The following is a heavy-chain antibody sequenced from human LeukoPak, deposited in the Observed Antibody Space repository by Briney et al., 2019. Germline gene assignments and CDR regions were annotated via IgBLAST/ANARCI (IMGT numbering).Heavy chain of an antibody. CDR3: ARDRFGTTYYYYYMDV. D-gene: IGHD2/OR15-2a*01. Sequence: SETLSLTCTVSGGSISSGSYYWSWIRQPAGKGLEWIGRIYTSGSTNYNPSLKSRVTISVDTSKNQFSPKLSSVTAADTAVYYCARDRFGTTYYYYYMDVWGKGTTVTISS. CDR1: GGSISSGSYY. CDR2: IYTSGST. V-gene: IGHV4-61*02. J-gene: IGHJ6*03.